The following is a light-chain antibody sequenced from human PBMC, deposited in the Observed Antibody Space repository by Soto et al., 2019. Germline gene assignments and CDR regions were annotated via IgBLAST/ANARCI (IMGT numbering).Light chain of an antibody. CDR1: QSVSSN. V-gene: IGKV3-15*01. CDR2: GAS. Sequence: EXVMMQSPAILSVSPGERATLSCRASQSVSSNLAWYQQKPGQAPRLLIYGASTRATGIPARFSGSGSGTEFTLTISSLQSEDFAVYYCQQYNNWPRTFGQGTKVDIK. CDR3: QQYNNWPRT. J-gene: IGKJ1*01.